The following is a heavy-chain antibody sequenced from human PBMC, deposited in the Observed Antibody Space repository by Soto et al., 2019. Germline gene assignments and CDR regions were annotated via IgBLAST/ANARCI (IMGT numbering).Heavy chain of an antibody. V-gene: IGHV4-34*01. Sequence: SQTLSLTWAVYSGSFRGYYCTWFRQPPGTGLEWIGEINHSGSTNYNPSLKSRVTISVDTSKNQFSLKLTSVTAADTAVYYCARDNITGLFDYWGQGTLVT. D-gene: IGHD3-10*01. J-gene: IGHJ4*02. CDR2: INHSGST. CDR1: SGSFRGYY. CDR3: ARDNITGLFDY.